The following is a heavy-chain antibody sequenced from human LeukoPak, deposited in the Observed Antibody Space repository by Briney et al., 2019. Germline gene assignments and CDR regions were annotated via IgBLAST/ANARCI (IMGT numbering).Heavy chain of an antibody. CDR2: ISSSSYI. CDR3: ARAVRLGELSLFDAFDI. D-gene: IGHD3-16*02. CDR1: GSTFSSYS. Sequence: PGGSLRLSCAASGSTFSSYSMNWVRQAPGKGLEWVSSISSSSYIYYADSVKGRFTISRDNAKNSLYLQMNSLRAEDTAVYYCARAVRLGELSLFDAFDIWGQGTMVTVSS. J-gene: IGHJ3*02. V-gene: IGHV3-21*01.